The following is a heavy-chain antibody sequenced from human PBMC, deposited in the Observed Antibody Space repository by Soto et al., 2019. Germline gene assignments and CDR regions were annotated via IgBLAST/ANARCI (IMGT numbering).Heavy chain of an antibody. CDR2: VSGNGAVT. J-gene: IGHJ4*02. Sequence: EVQLLDSGGGLARPGGSLRLSCAASGFTFGNYAMNWVGQAPGKGLEWVSTVSGNGAVTYYADSVKGRFTISRDNSRSTLYLQMNNLRAEDTAIYFCAKVPASLKTFDYWGQGTLVTVSS. CDR3: AKVPASLKTFDY. CDR1: GFTFGNYA. V-gene: IGHV3-23*01. D-gene: IGHD2-2*01.